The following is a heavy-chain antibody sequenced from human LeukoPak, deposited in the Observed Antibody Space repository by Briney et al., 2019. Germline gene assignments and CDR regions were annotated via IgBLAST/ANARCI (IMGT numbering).Heavy chain of an antibody. CDR3: AREHGVVPSASRISARRSYYFDN. V-gene: IGHV4-39*07. D-gene: IGHD2-2*01. J-gene: IGHJ4*01. CDR1: GGSISSSSYY. Sequence: SETLSLTCTVSGGSISSSSYYWGWIRQPPGKGLEWLGSIYYSGSTYYNPSLKSRVTISVDTSKNQFSPMLSSVTAADTAVYCCAREHGVVPSASRISARRSYYFDNSGPRTPVTVSS. CDR2: IYYSGST.